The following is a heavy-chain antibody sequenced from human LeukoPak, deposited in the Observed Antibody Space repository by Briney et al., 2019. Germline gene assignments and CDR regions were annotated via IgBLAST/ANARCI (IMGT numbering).Heavy chain of an antibody. Sequence: ETLYLTGIASGASVNEYYWSWIRQPPGKALERIGHIYNGVSTIYNPSLTSRVTISVDTPRNQFSLKLTSLTAADTAMYYCAQSHGWPGFDFWSQGALVTVSS. CDR2: IYNGVST. CDR3: AQSHGWPGFDF. D-gene: IGHD6-19*01. CDR1: GASVNEYY. V-gene: IGHV4-59*08. J-gene: IGHJ4*02.